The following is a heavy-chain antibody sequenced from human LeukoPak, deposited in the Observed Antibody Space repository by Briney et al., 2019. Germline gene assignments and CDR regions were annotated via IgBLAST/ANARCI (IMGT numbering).Heavy chain of an antibody. D-gene: IGHD4-17*01. Sequence: PSETLSLTCTVSGGSISSGAYYWNWIRQSPGKGLEWIGSIYYTGTTYYNPSLRSRITISVYTSKNQFSLNLSSVTAADTAVYYCARRFTNYAGYAYFDFWGQGTLVTVSS. CDR2: IYYTGTT. J-gene: IGHJ4*02. CDR1: GGSISSGAYY. V-gene: IGHV4-39*01. CDR3: ARRFTNYAGYAYFDF.